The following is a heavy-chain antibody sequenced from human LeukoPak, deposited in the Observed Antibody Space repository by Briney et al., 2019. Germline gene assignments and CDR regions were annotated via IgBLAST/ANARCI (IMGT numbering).Heavy chain of an antibody. CDR3: ARGHRYCTNGVCYYFDY. V-gene: IGHV4-59*01. CDR2: IHYSGST. CDR1: GGTISSYY. D-gene: IGHD2-8*01. J-gene: IGHJ4*02. Sequence: SETLSLTCTVSGGTISSYYWNWIRQPPGKGLEWIGYIHYSGSTNYNPSLKSRVTISVDTSKNQFSLKLSSVTAADTAVYYCARGHRYCTNGVCYYFDYWGQGTLVTVSS.